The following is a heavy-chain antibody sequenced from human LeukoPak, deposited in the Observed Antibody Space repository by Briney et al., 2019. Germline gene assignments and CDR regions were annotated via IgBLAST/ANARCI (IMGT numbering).Heavy chain of an antibody. Sequence: PGGSLRLSCAASGFTFSSYAMSWVRQAPGKGLEWVSAISGSGGSTYYADSVKGRFTISRDNSKNTLYLQMNSLRAEDTAVYYCAKDRPATYCGGDCSSELDYWGQGTLVTVSS. CDR3: AKDRPATYCGGDCSSELDY. V-gene: IGHV3-23*01. J-gene: IGHJ4*02. CDR2: ISGSGGST. CDR1: GFTFSSYA. D-gene: IGHD2-21*01.